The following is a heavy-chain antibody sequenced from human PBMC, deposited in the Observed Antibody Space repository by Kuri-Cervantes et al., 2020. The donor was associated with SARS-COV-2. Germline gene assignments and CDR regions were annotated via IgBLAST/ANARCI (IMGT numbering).Heavy chain of an antibody. CDR1: GFTFSSYG. CDR3: ALLEQQPSGDFQH. Sequence: GESLKISCAASGFTFSSYGMHWVRQAPGKGLEWVAVISYDGSNKYYADSVKGRFTTSRDNSKNTLYLQMNSLRAEDTAVYYCALLEQQPSGDFQHWGQGTLVTVSS. CDR2: ISYDGSNK. J-gene: IGHJ1*01. D-gene: IGHD6-13*01. V-gene: IGHV3-30*03.